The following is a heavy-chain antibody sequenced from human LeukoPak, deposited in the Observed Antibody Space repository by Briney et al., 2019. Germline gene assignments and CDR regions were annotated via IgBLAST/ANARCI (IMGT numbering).Heavy chain of an antibody. CDR3: AKELRYFDWSLTYYYYYMDV. J-gene: IGHJ6*03. Sequence: GGSLRLSCRGSGFKFDDYGVTWVRQAPGKGLQWVAFIRYDGGSKYYLDSVKGRFTISRDNSKNTLYLQMNSLRAEDTAVYYCAKELRYFDWSLTYYYYYMDVWGKGTTVTISS. CDR2: IRYDGGSK. D-gene: IGHD3-9*01. CDR1: GFKFDDYG. V-gene: IGHV3-30*02.